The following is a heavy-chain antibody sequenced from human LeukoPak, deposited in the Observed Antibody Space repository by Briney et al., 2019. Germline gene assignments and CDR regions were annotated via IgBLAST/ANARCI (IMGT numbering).Heavy chain of an antibody. Sequence: SGPTLVQPTQTLTLTCTLSGFSLSTYGEGVGWIRQPPGKALEWLALIYWDDDKFYSPSLKSRFTITKDTSKNQVVLTMTNMDPVDTGTYYCAHRPGYAGAWSSANFDYWGQGTLVTVSS. V-gene: IGHV2-5*02. CDR3: AHRPGYAGAWSSANFDY. J-gene: IGHJ4*02. CDR2: IYWDDDK. CDR1: GFSLSTYGEG. D-gene: IGHD6-19*01.